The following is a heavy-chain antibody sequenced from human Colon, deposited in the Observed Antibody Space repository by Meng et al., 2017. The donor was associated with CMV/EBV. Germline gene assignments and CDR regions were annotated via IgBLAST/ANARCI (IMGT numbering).Heavy chain of an antibody. CDR1: GGSISSYY. J-gene: IGHJ4*02. CDR3: ASGPLVAYY. V-gene: IGHV4-59*01. D-gene: IGHD6-6*01. Sequence: GSLRLSCTVSGGSISSYYWSWIRQPTGKGLEWIGYIYYSGSTNYNPSLKSRVTISVDTSKNQFSLKLSSVTAADTAVYYCASGPLVAYYWGQGTLVTVSS. CDR2: IYYSGST.